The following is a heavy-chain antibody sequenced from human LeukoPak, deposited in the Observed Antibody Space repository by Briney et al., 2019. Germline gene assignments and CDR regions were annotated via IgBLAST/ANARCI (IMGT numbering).Heavy chain of an antibody. CDR2: ISSSGSIT. CDR3: ARGSSGWYSSSH. J-gene: IGHJ4*02. Sequence: PGGSLRLSCAASGFTFTNAWMNWTRQAPGKGLEWISHISSSGSITYYADSVKGRFSVSRDNAKNSLFLQMNSLRVEDTGVYFCARGSSGWYSSSHWGQGTLVTVSS. V-gene: IGHV3-11*04. D-gene: IGHD6-13*01. CDR1: GFTFTNAW.